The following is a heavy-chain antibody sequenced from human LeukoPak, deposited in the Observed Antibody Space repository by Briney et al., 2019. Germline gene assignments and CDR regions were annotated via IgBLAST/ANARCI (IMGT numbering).Heavy chain of an antibody. J-gene: IGHJ4*02. CDR2: ISSSSSYI. V-gene: IGHV3-21*01. D-gene: IGHD3-9*01. Sequence: PGGSLRPSCAASGFTFSSYSMNWVRQAPGKGLEWVSSISSSSSYIYYADSVKSRFTISRDNAKNSLYLQMNSLRAEDTAVYYCAREEGLGDRLVINPAVDYWGQGTLVTVSS. CDR1: GFTFSSYS. CDR3: AREEGLGDRLVINPAVDY.